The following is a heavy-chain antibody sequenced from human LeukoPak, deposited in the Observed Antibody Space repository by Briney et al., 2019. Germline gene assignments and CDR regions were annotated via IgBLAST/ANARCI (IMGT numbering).Heavy chain of an antibody. CDR3: AKVSPSGNYYFDY. V-gene: IGHV3-23*01. CDR1: GFTFSSYV. Sequence: GGSLRLSCAASGFTFSSYVISWVRQVPGKGLDWVSAISGSGSSTYYADSVKGRFTISRDNSKNTLYLQMNSLRAEDTTVYYCAKVSPSGNYYFDYWGQGTLVTVSS. D-gene: IGHD1-26*01. CDR2: ISGSGSST. J-gene: IGHJ4*02.